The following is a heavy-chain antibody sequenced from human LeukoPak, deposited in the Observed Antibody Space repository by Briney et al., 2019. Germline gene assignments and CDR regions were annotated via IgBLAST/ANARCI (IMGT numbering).Heavy chain of an antibody. CDR2: FDPEDGET. J-gene: IGHJ4*02. Sequence: GASVKVSCKVSGYTLTELSMHWVRQAPGKGLEWMGGFDPEDGETNYAQKFQGRVTITADKSTSTAYMELSSLRSEDTAVYYCARDPGDIVVVPAAIGVDYWGQGTLVTVSS. CDR1: GYTLTELS. CDR3: ARDPGDIVVVPAAIGVDY. V-gene: IGHV1-24*01. D-gene: IGHD2-2*02.